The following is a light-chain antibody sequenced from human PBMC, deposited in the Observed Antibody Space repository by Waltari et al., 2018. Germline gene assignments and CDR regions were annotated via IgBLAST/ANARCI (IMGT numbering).Light chain of an antibody. CDR3: QLYGTSPMYT. J-gene: IGKJ2*01. V-gene: IGKV3-20*01. Sequence: EIVLTQSPGTLSLSPGEGATLSCRASLSFPSSYVAWYQQKPGQAPRLLIYGASSRATGIPDRFSGSGSGTDFTLTISRLEPEDFAVYYCQLYGTSPMYTFGQGTKLEIK. CDR1: LSFPSSY. CDR2: GAS.